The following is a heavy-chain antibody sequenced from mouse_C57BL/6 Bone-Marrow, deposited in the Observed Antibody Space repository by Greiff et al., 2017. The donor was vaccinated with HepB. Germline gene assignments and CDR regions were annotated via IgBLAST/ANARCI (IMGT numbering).Heavy chain of an antibody. D-gene: IGHD2-5*01. CDR3: ANSFYYSNPYYYAMDY. CDR2: IWRGGST. V-gene: IGHV2-5*01. CDR1: GFSLTSYG. Sequence: VKLVESGPGLVQPSQSLSITCTVSGFSLTSYGVHWVRQSPGKGLEWLGVIWRGGSTDYNAAFMSRLSITKDNSKSQVFFKMNSLQADVTAIYYCANSFYYSNPYYYAMDYWGQGTSVTVSS. J-gene: IGHJ4*01.